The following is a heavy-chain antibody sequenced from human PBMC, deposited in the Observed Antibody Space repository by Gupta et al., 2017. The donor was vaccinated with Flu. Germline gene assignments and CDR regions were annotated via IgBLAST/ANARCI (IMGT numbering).Heavy chain of an antibody. V-gene: IGHV3-15*01. J-gene: IGHJ4*02. Sequence: EVQLVESGGGLVKPGGSLRLSCAASGFTFPHAWMNWVRQAPGRGLEWVGRIKSNTAGGTTDYAAPVKGRFTLSRDDSRNTLFLQMNSLKTEDTGVYYCTTSTLLSYFDWLPDFDYWGQGTLVTVSS. CDR2: IKSNTAGGTT. CDR3: TTSTLLSYFDWLPDFDY. D-gene: IGHD3-9*01. CDR1: GFTFPHAW.